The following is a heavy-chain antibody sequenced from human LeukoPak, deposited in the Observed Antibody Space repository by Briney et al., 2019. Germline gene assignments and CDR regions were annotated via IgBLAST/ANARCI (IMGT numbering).Heavy chain of an antibody. Sequence: SQTLSLTCAISGDSVSSNSAAWNWIRQSPSGGLGWLGRTYYRSKWYNDYAVSVKSRITINPDTSKNQFSLQLNSVTPEDTAVYYCARGERYPAHFDYWGQGTLVTVSS. CDR3: ARGERYPAHFDY. V-gene: IGHV6-1*01. D-gene: IGHD1-14*01. J-gene: IGHJ4*02. CDR1: GDSVSSNSAA. CDR2: TYYRSKWYN.